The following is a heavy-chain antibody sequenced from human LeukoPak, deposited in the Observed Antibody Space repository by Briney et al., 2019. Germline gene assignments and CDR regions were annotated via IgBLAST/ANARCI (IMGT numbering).Heavy chain of an antibody. CDR1: VYTFTDYY. D-gene: IGHD3-9*01. V-gene: IGHV1-2*02. J-gene: IGHJ4*02. CDR3: ARGPRYFDWLLPDY. CDR2: INPNSGGT. Sequence: ASVKVSCKASVYTFTDYYMHWVRQAPGPALEWMGWINPNSGGTNYAQEFQGRVTMTRDTSISTAYMDLSSLRSDDTAVYYCARGPRYFDWLLPDYWGQGTLVTVSS.